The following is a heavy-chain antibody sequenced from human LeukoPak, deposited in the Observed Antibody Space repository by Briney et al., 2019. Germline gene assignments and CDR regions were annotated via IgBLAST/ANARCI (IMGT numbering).Heavy chain of an antibody. V-gene: IGHV3-30*03. D-gene: IGHD6-19*01. CDR3: AREATWGQWYFDH. J-gene: IGHJ4*02. Sequence: PGGSLRLSCVTSMFTFNNHGMHWVRQAPGKGPEWVAVIAADGGVKYYADSVRGRFILSRDNSKNTLHLQMNNVIVEDTAVYYCAREATWGQWYFDHWGQGTPVIVSS. CDR1: MFTFNNHG. CDR2: IAADGGVK.